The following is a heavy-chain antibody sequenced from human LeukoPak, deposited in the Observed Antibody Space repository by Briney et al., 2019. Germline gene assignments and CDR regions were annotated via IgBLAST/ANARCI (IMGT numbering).Heavy chain of an antibody. V-gene: IGHV4-59*08. Sequence: SETLSLTCTVSGGSISSYYWSWIRQPPGKGLEWFGYIYYSGSTNYNPSLKSRVTISVDTSKNQFSLKLSSVTAADTAVYYCASGGYCSGGSCYVDAFDIWGQGTMVTVSS. J-gene: IGHJ3*02. D-gene: IGHD2-15*01. CDR2: IYYSGST. CDR1: GGSISSYY. CDR3: ASGGYCSGGSCYVDAFDI.